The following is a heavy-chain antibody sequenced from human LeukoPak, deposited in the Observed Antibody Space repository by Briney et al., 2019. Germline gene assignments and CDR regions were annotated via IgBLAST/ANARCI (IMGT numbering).Heavy chain of an antibody. CDR3: ARDPSAQWELLRFDY. D-gene: IGHD1-26*01. J-gene: IGHJ4*02. V-gene: IGHV3-23*01. CDR1: GFTFSDYS. CDR2: VTGSGGNT. Sequence: GGSLRLSCAASGFTFSDYSMTWVRRSPGKGLEWVSTVTGSGGNTYYGDSVKGRFTISRDNSRNTVYLQMNSLRAEDTAVYYCARDPSAQWELLRFDYWGQGTLVTVSS.